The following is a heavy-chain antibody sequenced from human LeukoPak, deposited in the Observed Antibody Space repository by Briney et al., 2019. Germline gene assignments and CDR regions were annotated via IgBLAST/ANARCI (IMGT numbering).Heavy chain of an antibody. CDR2: ISASGGST. CDR3: AKPSSAATPGY. J-gene: IGHJ4*02. CDR1: GFTFSNYA. Sequence: GGSLRLSCAASGFTFSNYAMSWVRQVPGKGLEWVSGISASGGSTYYADAVKGRFTISKGNSKSTLFLQMNSLRADDTAVYYCAKPSSAATPGYWGQGTLVTVSS. V-gene: IGHV3-23*01. D-gene: IGHD2-15*01.